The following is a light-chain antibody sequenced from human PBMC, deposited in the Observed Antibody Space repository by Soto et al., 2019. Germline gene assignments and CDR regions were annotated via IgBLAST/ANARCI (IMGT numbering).Light chain of an antibody. CDR3: SSSTSSSTVV. J-gene: IGLJ3*02. CDR1: SSDIGGYDY. V-gene: IGLV2-14*03. Sequence: QSALTQPASVSGSPGQSITISCTGTSSDIGGYDYVSWYQHHPGKAPKLMIFAVTKRPSGVSDRFSGSRSGNTAALTISGLQAEDEGDYYCSSSTSSSTVVFGGGTKLTVL. CDR2: AVT.